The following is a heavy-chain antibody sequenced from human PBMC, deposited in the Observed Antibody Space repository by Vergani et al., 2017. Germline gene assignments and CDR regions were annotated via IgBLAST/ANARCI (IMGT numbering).Heavy chain of an antibody. J-gene: IGHJ6*02. V-gene: IGHV3-48*01. D-gene: IGHD1-1*01. CDR2: ISPGASTV. CDR1: GFTFSSYW. Sequence: EVQLVESGGGLVQPGGSLRLSCAASGFTFSSYWMSWVRQAPGKGLEWVSHISPGASTVSYTDSVTGRFTVSRDNDNNSLTLDMTTLRVEDTAVYYCAKNPGISTTRHYYAMDVWGQGTTVTVSS. CDR3: AKNPGISTTRHYYAMDV.